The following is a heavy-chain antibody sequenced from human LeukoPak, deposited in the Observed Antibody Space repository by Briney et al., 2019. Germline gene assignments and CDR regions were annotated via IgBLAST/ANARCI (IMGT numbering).Heavy chain of an antibody. D-gene: IGHD3-10*01. V-gene: IGHV3-43*01. J-gene: IGHJ4*02. CDR1: GFIFDDYS. CDR2: ISWDGGNT. CDR3: AISMVRGPFQY. Sequence: GGSLRLSCAASGFIFDDYSMHWVRQAPGKGLEWVSLISWDGGNTYYADSVKGRFTISRDNSENSLYLQMNSLRKEDTALYYCAISMVRGPFQYWGQGTLVTVSS.